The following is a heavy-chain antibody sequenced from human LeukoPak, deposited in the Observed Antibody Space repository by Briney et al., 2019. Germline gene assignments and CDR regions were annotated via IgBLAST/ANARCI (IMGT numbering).Heavy chain of an antibody. D-gene: IGHD3-16*02. CDR1: GFTFSHAF. Sequence: PWGSLRLSCAASGFTFSHAFLSWVRQAPGKGLEWVGRIKSKSDGEITDYAAPVKGRFAISRDDSSNTVYLQMNSLKTEDTAVYYCTTDPVSFGGVIAPFDYWGQGTLVTVSS. CDR2: IKSKSDGEIT. V-gene: IGHV3-15*01. CDR3: TTDPVSFGGVIAPFDY. J-gene: IGHJ4*02.